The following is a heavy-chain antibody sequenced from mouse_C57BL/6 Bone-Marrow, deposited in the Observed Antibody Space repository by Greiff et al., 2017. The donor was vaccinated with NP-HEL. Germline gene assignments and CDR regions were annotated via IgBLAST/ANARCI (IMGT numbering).Heavy chain of an antibody. D-gene: IGHD2-10*01. CDR1: GFTFSNYW. CDR3: TACYGRGNWFAY. Sequence: EVKLVESGGGLVQPGGSMKLSCVASGFTFSNYWMNWVRQFPEKGLELVAQIRLYSDNYATHYAGSVKGKFTISSDDSKSSVYLQMNNLRADDTGIYYCTACYGRGNWFAYWGQGTLVTVSA. J-gene: IGHJ3*01. V-gene: IGHV6-3*01. CDR2: IRLYSDNYAT.